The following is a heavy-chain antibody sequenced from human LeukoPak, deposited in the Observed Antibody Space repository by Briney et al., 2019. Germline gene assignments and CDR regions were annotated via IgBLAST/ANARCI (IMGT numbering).Heavy chain of an antibody. V-gene: IGHV1-2*02. D-gene: IGHD3-22*01. J-gene: IGHJ4*02. CDR1: GYTFTGYY. Sequence: ASVKVSCKTSGYTFTGYYMHWVRQAPGQGLEWMGWINPNSGGTNYAQKFQGRVTMTRDTSISTAYMELSRLRSDDTAVYYCARSYDSSGYILDYWGQGTLVTVSS. CDR2: INPNSGGT. CDR3: ARSYDSSGYILDY.